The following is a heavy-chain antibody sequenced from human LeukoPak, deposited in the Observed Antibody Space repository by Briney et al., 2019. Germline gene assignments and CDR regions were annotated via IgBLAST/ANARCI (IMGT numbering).Heavy chain of an antibody. V-gene: IGHV1-18*04. CDR2: ISAYNGNT. CDR1: RYTFTGYY. D-gene: IGHD1-26*01. CDR3: ALRIDNWFDP. J-gene: IGHJ5*02. Sequence: ASVKVSCKASRYTFTGYYMHWVRQAPGQGLEWMGWISAYNGNTNYAQKLQGRVTMTTDTSTSTAYMELRSLRSDDTAVYYCALRIDNWFDPWGQGTLVTVSS.